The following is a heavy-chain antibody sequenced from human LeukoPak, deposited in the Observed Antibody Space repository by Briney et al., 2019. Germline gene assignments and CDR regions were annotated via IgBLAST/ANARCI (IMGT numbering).Heavy chain of an antibody. CDR3: ARAITYYYGSGSYRFDY. D-gene: IGHD3-10*01. V-gene: IGHV4-59*12. CDR1: GGSISSYY. Sequence: SETLSLTCTVSGGSISSYYWSWIRQPPGKGLEWLGYIYYSGSTNYNPSLKSQVTISVDTSKNQFSLKLSSVTAADTAVYYCARAITYYYGSGSYRFDYWGQGTLVTVSS. CDR2: IYYSGST. J-gene: IGHJ4*02.